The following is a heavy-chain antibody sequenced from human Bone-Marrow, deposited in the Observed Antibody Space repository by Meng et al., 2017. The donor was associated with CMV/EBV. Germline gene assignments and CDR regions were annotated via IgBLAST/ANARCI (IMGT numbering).Heavy chain of an antibody. CDR3: PRDGVSSGNYYGTYRYYGMDV. CDR2: IIPIFGTA. CDR1: GGTLGSNA. J-gene: IGHJ6*02. Sequence: SVKVSCKASGGTLGSNAISWVRQAPGQGLEWMGWIIPIFGTANYAPKFLGRVTITAAKSMNTAYMELNSLTSEDTAVYYCPRDGVSSGNYYGTYRYYGMDVWGQGTTVTVSS. D-gene: IGHD1-26*01. V-gene: IGHV1-69*06.